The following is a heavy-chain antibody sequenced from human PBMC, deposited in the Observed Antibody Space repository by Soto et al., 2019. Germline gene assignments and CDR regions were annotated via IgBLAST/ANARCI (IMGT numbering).Heavy chain of an antibody. Sequence: GSLRLSCAASGFTFSSYWMSWVRQAPGKGLEWVANIKQDGSEKYYVDSVKGRFTISRDNAKNSLYLQMNSLRAEDTAVYYCARTGMRYYDSSGYSGYFDYWGQGTLVTVSS. J-gene: IGHJ4*02. CDR1: GFTFSSYW. CDR3: ARTGMRYYDSSGYSGYFDY. D-gene: IGHD3-22*01. CDR2: IKQDGSEK. V-gene: IGHV3-7*01.